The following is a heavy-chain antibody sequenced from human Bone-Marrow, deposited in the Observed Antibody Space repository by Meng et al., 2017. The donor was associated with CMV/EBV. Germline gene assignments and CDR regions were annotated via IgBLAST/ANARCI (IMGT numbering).Heavy chain of an antibody. CDR3: AKERSLRSRVGFNSFDY. V-gene: IGHV3-9*01. J-gene: IGHJ4*02. CDR1: GFTFDDYA. Sequence: SLKISCAASGFTFDDYAMHWVRQAPEKGLEWVSGIRWNSGSIGYADSVKGRFTISRDNAKNSLYLQMNSLRAEDTSLYYCAKERSLRSRVGFNSFDYWGQGTRVTVSS. D-gene: IGHD4-17*01. CDR2: IRWNSGSI.